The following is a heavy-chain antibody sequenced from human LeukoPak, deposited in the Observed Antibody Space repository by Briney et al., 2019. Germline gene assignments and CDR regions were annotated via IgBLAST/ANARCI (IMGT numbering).Heavy chain of an antibody. CDR3: ATESGSSGSAGYFDY. D-gene: IGHD3-22*01. CDR2: ISSSGSTI. V-gene: IGHV3-48*03. J-gene: IGHJ4*02. CDR1: GFTFSSYE. Sequence: GGSLRLSCAASGFTFSSYEMNWVRQAPGKGLEWVSYISSSGSTIYYADSVKGRFTISRDTSNNTLYLQTDSLRPEDTAVYYCATESGSSGSAGYFDYWGQGTLVTVSS.